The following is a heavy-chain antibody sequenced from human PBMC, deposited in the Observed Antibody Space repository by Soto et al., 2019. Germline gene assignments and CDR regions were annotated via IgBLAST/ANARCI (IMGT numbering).Heavy chain of an antibody. J-gene: IGHJ6*02. V-gene: IGHV1-3*01. CDR2: INAGNGNT. Sequence: QVQLVQSGAEVKKPGASVTVSCKASGYTFTSYAMHWVRQAPGQRLEWVGWINAGNGNTKYLQKFQGRVTITRDTYASTAYMELSSLRYEDTAVYYCASTVGYYYGMDVWGQGTTVTVSS. CDR3: ASTVGYYYGMDV. D-gene: IGHD4-17*01. CDR1: GYTFTSYA.